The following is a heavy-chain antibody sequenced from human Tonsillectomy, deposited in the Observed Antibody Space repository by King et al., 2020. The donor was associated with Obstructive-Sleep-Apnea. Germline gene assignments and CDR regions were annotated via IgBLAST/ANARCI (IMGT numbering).Heavy chain of an antibody. Sequence: QLVQSGADVKKPGGSVKVSCKTSGYTFTSYGINWFRQPPGQGLEWMGWITTYNGNTDYPQNVQGGFTLRTDTSTSTVYMELRNLRSDDTAVYFCARGGTGWYDDWGQGTLVTVSS. J-gene: IGHJ5*02. D-gene: IGHD1-1*01. CDR3: ARGGTGWYDD. CDR1: GYTFTSYG. CDR2: ITTYNGNT. V-gene: IGHV1-18*01.